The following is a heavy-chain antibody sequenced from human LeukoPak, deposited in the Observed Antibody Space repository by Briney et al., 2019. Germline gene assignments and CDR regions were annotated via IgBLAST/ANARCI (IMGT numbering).Heavy chain of an antibody. CDR1: GYTFTGYY. D-gene: IGHD6-13*01. Sequence: ASVKVSCKASGYTFTGYYMHWVRQAPGQGLEWMGWINPNSGGTNYAQKFQGRVTMTKDTSISTAYMELSRLRSDDTAVYYCARAEYGAAYDDAFDIWGQGTMVTVSS. V-gene: IGHV1-2*02. CDR2: INPNSGGT. J-gene: IGHJ3*02. CDR3: ARAEYGAAYDDAFDI.